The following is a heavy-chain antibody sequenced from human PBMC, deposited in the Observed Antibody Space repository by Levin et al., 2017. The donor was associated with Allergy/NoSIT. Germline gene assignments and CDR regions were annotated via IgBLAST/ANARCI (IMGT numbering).Heavy chain of an antibody. CDR1: EFTFRSYA. Sequence: PGGSLRLSCSASEFTFRSYAMNWVRQAPGKGLEWVSGISDSGGSTYYADSVKGRFTISRDNSNNMVFLQMNSLRAEDTAVYYCAKSSPYDSLDFWGQGTLVTVSS. V-gene: IGHV3-23*01. D-gene: IGHD3-22*01. J-gene: IGHJ4*02. CDR3: AKSSPYDSLDF. CDR2: ISDSGGST.